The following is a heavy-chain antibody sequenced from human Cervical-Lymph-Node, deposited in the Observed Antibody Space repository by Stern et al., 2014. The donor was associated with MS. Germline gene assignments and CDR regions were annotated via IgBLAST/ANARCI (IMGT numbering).Heavy chain of an antibody. D-gene: IGHD6-19*01. CDR1: GFTLRTYW. J-gene: IGHJ4*02. Sequence: VQLVQPGGELAPPRGSLRMSCTASGFTLRTYWMGRIRQVQGKGLELVSRINKDGSTSYADSVKGRFTISRDNAKNTLYLEMNSLRAEDTAVYDCALDSSGCFGVDSWGQGTLVTVSS. V-gene: IGHV3-74*02. CDR3: ALDSSGCFGVDS. CDR2: INKDGST.